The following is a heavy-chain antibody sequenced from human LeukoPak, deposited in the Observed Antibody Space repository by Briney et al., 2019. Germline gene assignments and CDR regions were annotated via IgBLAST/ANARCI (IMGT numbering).Heavy chain of an antibody. CDR2: ISYDGSNK. D-gene: IGHD3-3*01. V-gene: IGHV3-30-3*01. J-gene: IGHJ3*02. Sequence: QPGGSLRLSCAASGFTFSSYAMHWVRQAPGKGLEWVAVISYDGSNKYYADSVKGRFTISRDNSKNTLYLQMNSLRAEDAAVYYCARDRVSHYDFWSGYSDAFDIWGQGTMVTVSS. CDR1: GFTFSSYA. CDR3: ARDRVSHYDFWSGYSDAFDI.